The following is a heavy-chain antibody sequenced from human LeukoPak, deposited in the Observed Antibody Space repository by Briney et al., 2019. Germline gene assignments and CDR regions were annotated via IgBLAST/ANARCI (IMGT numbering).Heavy chain of an antibody. CDR2: IYSGGST. CDR1: GFSVSNNY. CDR3: ARDRRYCSTSSSCYELYFDY. V-gene: IGHV3-53*01. D-gene: IGHD2-2*01. J-gene: IGHJ4*02. Sequence: GGSLRLSCAAPGFSVSNNYMSWVRQAPGKGLEWVSVIYSGGSTYYADSVKGRFTISRDNSKNALYLQMNDLRAEDTAVYYCARDRRYCSTSSSCYELYFDYWGKGTLVTVSS.